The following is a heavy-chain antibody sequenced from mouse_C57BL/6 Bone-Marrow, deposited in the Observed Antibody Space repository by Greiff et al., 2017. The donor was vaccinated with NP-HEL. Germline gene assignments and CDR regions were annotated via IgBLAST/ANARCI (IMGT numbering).Heavy chain of an antibody. D-gene: IGHD2-5*01. CDR2: IDPENGDT. J-gene: IGHJ1*03. Sequence: EVQLQQSGAELVRPRASVKLSCTASGFNIKDDYMHWVKQRPEQGLEWIGWIDPENGDTEYASKFQGKATITADTSSNTAYLQLSSLTSEDTAVYYCTTSDYSNYWYFDVWGTGTTVTVSS. CDR1: GFNIKDDY. V-gene: IGHV14-4*01. CDR3: TTSDYSNYWYFDV.